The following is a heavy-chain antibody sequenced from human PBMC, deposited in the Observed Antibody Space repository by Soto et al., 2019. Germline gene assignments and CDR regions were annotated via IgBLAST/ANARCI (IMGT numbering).Heavy chain of an antibody. Sequence: SETLSLTCSVSTYSISSGVFWGWIRQPPGKGLEWIGSIFHTGDTYYNPSLKSQITMSVDTSKNQFSLKMTSLTAADTAVYYCARDNNSLDPWGQGILVTFSS. CDR1: TYSISSGVF. V-gene: IGHV4-38-2*02. CDR3: ARDNNSLDP. CDR2: IFHTGDT. J-gene: IGHJ5*02.